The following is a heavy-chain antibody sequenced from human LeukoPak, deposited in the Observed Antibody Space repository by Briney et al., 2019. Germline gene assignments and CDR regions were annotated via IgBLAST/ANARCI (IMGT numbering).Heavy chain of an antibody. J-gene: IGHJ6*03. V-gene: IGHV3-7*01. Sequence: GGSLRLSCAASGFTFSSYWMSWVRQAPGKGLEWVANIKQDGSEKYYVDSVKGRFTISRDNAKNSLYLQMNSPRAEDTAVYYCARDYDSSGYYEYYYYYMDVWGKGTTVTVSS. D-gene: IGHD3-22*01. CDR2: IKQDGSEK. CDR3: ARDYDSSGYYEYYYYYMDV. CDR1: GFTFSSYW.